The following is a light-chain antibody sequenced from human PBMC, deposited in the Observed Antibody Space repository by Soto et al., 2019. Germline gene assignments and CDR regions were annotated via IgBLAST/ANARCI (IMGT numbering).Light chain of an antibody. CDR1: QSVSSTY. V-gene: IGKV3-20*01. CDR2: GAS. Sequence: EVVLTQSPGTLSLSPGERATLSCRASQSVSSTYLAWYQQRPGQAPRLLIYGASTRATDIPDRISGSGSGTDFTLNVSRLEPEDFAGYYCQHYGSTPWSFGQGTKVEIK. CDR3: QHYGSTPWS. J-gene: IGKJ1*01.